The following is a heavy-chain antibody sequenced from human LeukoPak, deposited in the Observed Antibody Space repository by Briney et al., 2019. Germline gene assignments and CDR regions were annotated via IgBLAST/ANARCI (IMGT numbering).Heavy chain of an antibody. Sequence: SETLSLTCTVSGGSISSYYWSWIRQPPGKGVEWIGYIYYSGSTNYNPSLKSRVTISVDTSKNQFSLKLSSVTAADTAVYYCARDLYYYGMDVWGQGTTVTVSS. V-gene: IGHV4-59*12. CDR3: ARDLYYYGMDV. CDR2: IYYSGST. J-gene: IGHJ6*02. CDR1: GGSISSYY.